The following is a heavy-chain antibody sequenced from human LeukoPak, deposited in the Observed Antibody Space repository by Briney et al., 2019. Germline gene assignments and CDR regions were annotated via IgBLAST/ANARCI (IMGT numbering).Heavy chain of an antibody. CDR2: IYYSGST. Sequence: SETLSLTCAVSGGSISSGGYSWSWIRQPPGKGLEWIGYIYYSGSTYYNPSLKSRVTISVDTSKNQFSLKLSSVTAADTAVYYCARVEDYGRFDYWGQGTLVTVSS. CDR3: ARVEDYGRFDY. CDR1: GGSISSGGYS. D-gene: IGHD4-17*01. V-gene: IGHV4-30-4*07. J-gene: IGHJ4*02.